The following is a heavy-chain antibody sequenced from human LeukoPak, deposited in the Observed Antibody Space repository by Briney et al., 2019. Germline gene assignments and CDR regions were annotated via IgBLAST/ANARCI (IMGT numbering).Heavy chain of an antibody. CDR1: GGSISSGDYY. D-gene: IGHD2-21*01. CDR3: ASFYQAYYFDF. J-gene: IGHJ4*02. Sequence: SETLSLTCTVSGGSISSGDYYWSWIRQPPGKGLEWIGYIYYSGSTYYNPSLKSRVTISVDTSKNQISLKLSSVTAADTAVYYCASFYQAYYFDFWGQGTLITVSS. V-gene: IGHV4-30-4*01. CDR2: IYYSGST.